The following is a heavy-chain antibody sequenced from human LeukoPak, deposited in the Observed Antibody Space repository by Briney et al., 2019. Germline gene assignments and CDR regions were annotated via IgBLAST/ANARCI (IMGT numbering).Heavy chain of an antibody. CDR1: GGSFSGYY. Sequence: SETLSLTCAVYGGSFSGYYWSSIRQPPGKGLEWIGEINHSGSTNYNPSLKSRVTISVDTSKNQFSLKLSSVTAADTAVYYCARGRAPYYDYVWGSYRHDYWGQGTLVTVSS. D-gene: IGHD3-16*02. J-gene: IGHJ4*02. CDR2: INHSGST. CDR3: ARGRAPYYDYVWGSYRHDY. V-gene: IGHV4-34*01.